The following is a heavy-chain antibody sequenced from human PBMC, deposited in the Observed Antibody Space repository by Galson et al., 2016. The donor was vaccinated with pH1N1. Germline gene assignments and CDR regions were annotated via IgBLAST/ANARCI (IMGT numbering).Heavy chain of an antibody. V-gene: IGHV3-7*01. J-gene: IGHJ4*02. Sequence: SDYWMSWVRQAPGKGLEWVAKINQDGSRKYYVDSMKGRCTISRDNAENSLSLQMNSLRVEDTALYYCATEDYYTSLYWGQGILVTVSS. CDR3: ATEDYYTSLY. D-gene: IGHD1-26*01. CDR1: SDYW. CDR2: INQDGSRK.